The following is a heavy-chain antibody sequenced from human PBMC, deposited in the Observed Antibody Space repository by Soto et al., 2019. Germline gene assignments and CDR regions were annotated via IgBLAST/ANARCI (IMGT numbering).Heavy chain of an antibody. V-gene: IGHV3-74*01. Sequence: EVHLVESGGGLVQPGGSLRLSCAASGFTFSSYWMHWVRQAPGKGLVWVSSISTVASSTSYADPVKGRFTISRDNAKNTLYLQMNSVRAEDTAVYYCARLPNKSPQNWGQGTLVIVSP. CDR1: GFTFSSYW. CDR2: ISTVASST. J-gene: IGHJ1*01. CDR3: ARLPNKSPQN.